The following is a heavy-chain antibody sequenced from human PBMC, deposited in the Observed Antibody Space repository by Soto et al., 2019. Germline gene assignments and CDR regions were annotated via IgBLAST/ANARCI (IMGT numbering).Heavy chain of an antibody. CDR1: RASISSYY. CDR2: IYYSGIT. J-gene: IGHJ4*02. CDR3: ARAGGVYYFDS. D-gene: IGHD2-8*02. V-gene: IGHV4-59*01. Sequence: SETLSLTCTVSRASISSYYWSWIRQPPGKGLEWIGYIYYSGITDYNPSLKSRVTISVDTSKSQFSLKLSSVTPADTAVYYCARAGGVYYFDSWAQGTLVTV.